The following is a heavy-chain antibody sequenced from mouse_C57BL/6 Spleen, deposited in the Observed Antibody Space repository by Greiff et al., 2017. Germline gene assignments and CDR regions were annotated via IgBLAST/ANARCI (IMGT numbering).Heavy chain of an antibody. D-gene: IGHD4-1*01. CDR3: ARKGGNWGFAY. Sequence: QVQLQQSGPGLVQPSQSLSITCTVSGFSLTSYGVHWVRQSPGKGLEWLGVIWSGGSTDYNAAFISRLSISKDNSKSQVFFKMNSLQADDTAIYYWARKGGNWGFAYWGQGTLVTVSA. CDR1: GFSLTSYG. CDR2: IWSGGST. V-gene: IGHV2-2*01. J-gene: IGHJ3*01.